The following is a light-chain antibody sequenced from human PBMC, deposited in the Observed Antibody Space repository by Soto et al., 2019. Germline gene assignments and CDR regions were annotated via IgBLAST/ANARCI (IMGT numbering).Light chain of an antibody. CDR1: QSVSSY. V-gene: IGKV3-15*01. CDR3: QQYDNWPYT. CDR2: GAS. Sequence: EIEMTQSPATLSVSPGKRATLSCWASQSVSSYLAWYQQKSGQAPRLLIYGASTRATGIPARFSGSGFGTDFTLTISSLQSEDFAVYYCQQYDNWPYTFGQGTKLEIK. J-gene: IGKJ2*01.